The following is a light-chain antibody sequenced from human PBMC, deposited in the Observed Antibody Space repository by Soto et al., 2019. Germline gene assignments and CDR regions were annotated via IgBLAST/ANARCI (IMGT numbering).Light chain of an antibody. CDR2: DAS. CDR3: QKYNSAPWT. J-gene: IGKJ1*01. Sequence: DFQMTQSPSSLSASVGDRVTITCRASLGISNYLAWYQQKPGKVPKLLIYDASTLQAGVPSRFSGSGSGTHFTLTISSLQPEDVATYYCQKYNSAPWTFGQGTKVEIK. V-gene: IGKV1-27*01. CDR1: LGISNY.